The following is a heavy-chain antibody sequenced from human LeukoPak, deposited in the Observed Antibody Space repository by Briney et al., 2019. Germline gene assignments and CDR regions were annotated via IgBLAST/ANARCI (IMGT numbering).Heavy chain of an antibody. J-gene: IGHJ6*04. D-gene: IGHD3-10*02. CDR1: GFTFSRCW. Sequence: GGSLRLSCAASGFTFSRCWMSWVRQAPGKGLEWVSDISWNGGSATYADSVKGRFTISRDNAKNSLYLQMNSLRAEDTAVYYCAELGITMIGGVWGKGTTVTISS. CDR2: ISWNGGSA. V-gene: IGHV3-20*04. CDR3: AELGITMIGGV.